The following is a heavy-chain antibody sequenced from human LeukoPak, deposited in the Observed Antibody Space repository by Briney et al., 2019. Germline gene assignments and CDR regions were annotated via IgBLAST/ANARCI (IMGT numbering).Heavy chain of an antibody. V-gene: IGHV1-2*02. J-gene: IGHJ4*02. CDR2: INPNSGGT. CDR3: ASSKAGSGVLDY. D-gene: IGHD6-19*01. Sequence: ASVKVSCKASGYTFTGYYMHWVRQAPGQGLEWMGWINPNSGGTNCAQKFQGRVTMTRDTSTSTAYMELSSLRSEDTAVYYCASSKAGSGVLDYWGQGTLVTVSS. CDR1: GYTFTGYY.